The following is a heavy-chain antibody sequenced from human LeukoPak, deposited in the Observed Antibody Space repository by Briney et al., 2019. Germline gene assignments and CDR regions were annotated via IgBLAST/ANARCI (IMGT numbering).Heavy chain of an antibody. J-gene: IGHJ5*02. CDR2: MYYSGGT. CDR3: AGGDYYDSSGYYRT. CDR1: GGSMSSYY. V-gene: IGHV4-59*01. D-gene: IGHD3-22*01. Sequence: PSETLSLTCTASGGSMSSYYWSWIRQPPGKGLEWIGYMYYSGGTNYNPSLKSRVTISIDTSKNQFSLNLSSVTAADTAVYYCAGGDYYDSSGYYRTWGQGTLVTVSS.